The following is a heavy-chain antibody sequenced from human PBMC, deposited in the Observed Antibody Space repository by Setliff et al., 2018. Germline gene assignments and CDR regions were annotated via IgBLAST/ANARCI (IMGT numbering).Heavy chain of an antibody. D-gene: IGHD2-2*01. CDR1: GGSFSDYY. CDR2: INHSGKA. J-gene: IGHJ4*02. V-gene: IGHV4-34*01. CDR3: ARSETCHSTHCSPYDY. Sequence: SETLSLTCGASGGSFSDYYWTWIRQTPGEGLEWIGEINHSGKAYYNPSLKSRVTMSVDTSKNHVSLKLSSVTAADTAVYYCARSETCHSTHCSPYDYWGQGTPVTVSS.